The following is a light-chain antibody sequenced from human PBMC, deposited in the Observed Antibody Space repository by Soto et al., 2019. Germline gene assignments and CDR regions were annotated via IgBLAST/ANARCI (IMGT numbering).Light chain of an antibody. J-gene: IGLJ1*01. CDR1: SSDVGGFNY. CDR3: NSYTSSSTYV. Sequence: QSALTQPASVSGSPGQSITISCTGTSSDVGGFNYVSWYQQHPGKAPKLMIYDVTNRPSGVSYRFSGSKSGSTASLTISGLQAEDEADYYCNSYTSSSTYVFGTGTKSPS. CDR2: DVT. V-gene: IGLV2-14*03.